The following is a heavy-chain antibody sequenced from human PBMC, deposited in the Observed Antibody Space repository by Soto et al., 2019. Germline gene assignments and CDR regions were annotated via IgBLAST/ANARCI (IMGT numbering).Heavy chain of an antibody. CDR1: GYSFTSYW. J-gene: IGHJ6*03. D-gene: IGHD3-3*01. CDR3: ARQGLGNYDFWSGSPPALDYYYHMDV. CDR2: IYPGDSDT. Sequence: GESLKISCKGSGYSFTSYWIGWVRQMPGKGLEWMGIIYPGDSDTRYSPSFQGQVTISADKSISTAYLQWSSLKASDTAMYYCARQGLGNYDFWSGSPPALDYYYHMDVWGKGTTVTVSS. V-gene: IGHV5-51*01.